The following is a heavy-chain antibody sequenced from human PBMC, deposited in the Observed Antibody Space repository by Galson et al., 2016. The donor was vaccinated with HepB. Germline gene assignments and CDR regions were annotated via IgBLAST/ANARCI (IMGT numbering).Heavy chain of an antibody. V-gene: IGHV3-74*01. CDR2: IDSGGRNT. Sequence: SLRLSCAASGFTFSTYWMHWVRQAPGKGLVWVSRIDSGGRNTIYADSVKGRFTISRDNAKDTLYLQLNSLRAEDTAVYYCSRLYSSASYMGHGGLDYWGQGTLVTVSS. D-gene: IGHD6-25*01. CDR1: GFTFSTYW. CDR3: SRLYSSASYMGHGGLDY. J-gene: IGHJ4*02.